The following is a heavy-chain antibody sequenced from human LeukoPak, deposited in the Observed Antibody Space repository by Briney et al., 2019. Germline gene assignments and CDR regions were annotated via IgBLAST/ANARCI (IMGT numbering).Heavy chain of an antibody. CDR3: ARGAYGSGSYYSSYNWFDP. V-gene: IGHV4-34*01. Sequence: PSEPLSLTCAVYGGSFSGYYWSWIRQPPGKGLEWIGEINHSGSTNYNPSLKSRVTISVDTSKNQFSLKLSSVTAADTAVYYCARGAYGSGSYYSSYNWFDPWGQGTLVTVSS. D-gene: IGHD3-10*01. J-gene: IGHJ5*02. CDR2: INHSGST. CDR1: GGSFSGYY.